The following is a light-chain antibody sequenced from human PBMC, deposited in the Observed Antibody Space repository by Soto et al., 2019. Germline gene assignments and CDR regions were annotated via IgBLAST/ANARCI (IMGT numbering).Light chain of an antibody. CDR3: QQYYTLPLT. J-gene: IGKJ4*01. CDR1: QRVLFTSNNKNY. V-gene: IGKV4-1*01. CDR2: WAS. Sequence: DIVMTQSQDSLAVSLGERATINCESSQRVLFTSNNKNYLAWYQQKPGQPPKLLLSWASARESGVPERFSGSGSGTLFTLSISSLQAEDVAVYYCQQYYTLPLTFGGGTKVDI.